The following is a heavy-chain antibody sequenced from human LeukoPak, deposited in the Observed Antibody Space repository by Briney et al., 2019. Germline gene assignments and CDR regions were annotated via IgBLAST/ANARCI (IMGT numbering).Heavy chain of an antibody. J-gene: IGHJ4*02. CDR2: IVVGSGNT. CDR3: AADGQNGDSSSFDY. V-gene: IGHV1-58*01. Sequence: SVKVSCKASGFTFTSSAVQWARQARGQRLEWIGWIVVGSGNTNYAQKFQERVTITRDMSTSTAYMELSSLRSEDTAVYYCAADGQNGDSSSFDYWGQGTLVTVSS. D-gene: IGHD2-21*01. CDR1: GFTFTSSA.